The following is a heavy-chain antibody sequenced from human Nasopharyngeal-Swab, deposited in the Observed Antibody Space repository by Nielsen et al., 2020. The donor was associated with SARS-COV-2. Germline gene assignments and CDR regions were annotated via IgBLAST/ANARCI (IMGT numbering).Heavy chain of an antibody. J-gene: IGHJ4*02. CDR2: IWFDGSNE. CDR3: ASRYGDPNYFDY. D-gene: IGHD4-17*01. CDR1: GFTFSSYG. V-gene: IGHV3-33*01. Sequence: GGSLRLSCAASGFTFSSYGMHWVRQPPGKGLEWVAVIWFDGSNEYYADSVKGRFTISRDNSKNTLYLHMNSLRAEDTAVYYCASRYGDPNYFDYWGQGTLVTVSS.